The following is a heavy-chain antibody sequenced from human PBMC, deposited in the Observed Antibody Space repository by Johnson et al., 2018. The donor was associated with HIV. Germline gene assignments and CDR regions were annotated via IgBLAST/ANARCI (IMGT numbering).Heavy chain of an antibody. D-gene: IGHD3-22*01. J-gene: IGHJ3*02. CDR3: AKEGLGYDISGYYYVGDAFDI. CDR2: IYSGGRP. CDR1: GFTVSSNY. V-gene: IGHV3-53*01. Sequence: VQLVESGGGLIQPGGSLRLSCAASGFTVSSNYMSWVRQAPGKGLEWVSVIYSGGRPYYADSVKGRFTISRDNSKNTRYLQMNSLKAEDTAVYYCAKEGLGYDISGYYYVGDAFDIWGQGTMVTVSS.